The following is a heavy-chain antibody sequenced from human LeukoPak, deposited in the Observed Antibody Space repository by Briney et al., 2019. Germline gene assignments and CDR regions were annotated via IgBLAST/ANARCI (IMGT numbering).Heavy chain of an antibody. CDR3: TRNCYDNMGPFAAFDI. CDR1: GFTFPRYA. D-gene: IGHD2-2*01. J-gene: IGHJ3*02. Sequence: PGGSLRLSCAISGFTFPRYAMYWVRQAPGKGLEFVSAVSSDGDSTYYADSVKGRFTISRDNSKNTLFLQMGSLRPEDMAVYFCTRNCYDNMGPFAAFDIWGQGTMVTVAS. V-gene: IGHV3-64*02. CDR2: VSSDGDST.